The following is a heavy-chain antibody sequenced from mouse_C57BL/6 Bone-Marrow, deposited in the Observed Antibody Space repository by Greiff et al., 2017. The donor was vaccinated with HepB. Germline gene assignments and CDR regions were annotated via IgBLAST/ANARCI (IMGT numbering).Heavy chain of an antibody. J-gene: IGHJ4*01. V-gene: IGHV1-61*01. CDR2: IYPSDSET. D-gene: IGHD1-1*01. CDR1: GYTFTSYW. Sequence: QVQLQQPGAELVRPGSSVKLSCKASGYTFTSYWMDWVKQRPGQGLEWIGNIYPSDSETHYNQKFKDKATLTVDKSSSTAYMQLSSLTSEDSAVYYCARCYGSSYGAMDDGGQGTSVTVSS. CDR3: ARCYGSSYGAMDD.